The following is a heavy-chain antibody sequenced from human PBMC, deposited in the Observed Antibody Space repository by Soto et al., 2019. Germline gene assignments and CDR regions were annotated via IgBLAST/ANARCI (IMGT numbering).Heavy chain of an antibody. V-gene: IGHV3-33*01. CDR3: ASDVGQADYGDYEPNHEGFSFDY. CDR1: GFTFSSYG. Sequence: GGSLRLSCAASGFTFSSYGMHWVRQAPGKGLEWVAVIWYDGSNKYYADSVKGRFTIYRDNSKNTLYLQMNSLRAEDTAVYYCASDVGQADYGDYEPNHEGFSFDYWGQGTLVTVSS. CDR2: IWYDGSNK. D-gene: IGHD4-17*01. J-gene: IGHJ4*02.